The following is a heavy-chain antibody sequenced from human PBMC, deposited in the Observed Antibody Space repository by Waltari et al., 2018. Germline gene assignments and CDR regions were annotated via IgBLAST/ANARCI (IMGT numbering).Heavy chain of an antibody. CDR1: GPSVNNDIY. D-gene: IGHD6-25*01. CDR2: IYHTGSS. Sequence: QVQLRESGPGLVRSSETLSLTCTVSGPSVNNDIYWALIRQSPGGGLEWIASIYHTGSSHYNSSLKSRVSISTDMSTKQFFLTLTHLTAADTAVYYCAEEGNTTAGLFDSWGQGTLVTVSS. J-gene: IGHJ4*02. V-gene: IGHV4-38-2*02. CDR3: AEEGNTTAGLFDS.